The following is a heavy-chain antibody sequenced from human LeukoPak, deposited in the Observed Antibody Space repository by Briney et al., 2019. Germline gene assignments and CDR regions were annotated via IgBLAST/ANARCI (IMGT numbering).Heavy chain of an antibody. CDR2: VSGSGGYT. Sequence: GGSLRLSCAASGFTFSSYAMSWVRQAPGKGLEWVSSVSGSGGYTYYAGSVKGRFTISRDDSKNTLYLQMNSLRAEDTAIYYCAKDRPNYYDSSGHYYRRDGDYWGQGTLVTVSS. V-gene: IGHV3-23*01. J-gene: IGHJ4*02. D-gene: IGHD3-22*01. CDR3: AKDRPNYYDSSGHYYRRDGDY. CDR1: GFTFSSYA.